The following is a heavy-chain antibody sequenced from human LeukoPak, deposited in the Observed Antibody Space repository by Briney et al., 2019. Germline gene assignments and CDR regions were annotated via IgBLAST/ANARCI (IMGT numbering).Heavy chain of an antibody. V-gene: IGHV3-30*02. D-gene: IGHD5-12*01. CDR3: AKDWGYSGYDENDAFDI. CDR1: GFTFSSYG. Sequence: PGGSLRLSCAASGFTFSSYGMHWVRQAPGKGLEWVAFIRYDGSNKYYADSVKGRFTISRDNSKNTLYLQMNSPRAEDTAVYYCAKDWGYSGYDENDAFDIWGQGTMVTVPS. CDR2: IRYDGSNK. J-gene: IGHJ3*02.